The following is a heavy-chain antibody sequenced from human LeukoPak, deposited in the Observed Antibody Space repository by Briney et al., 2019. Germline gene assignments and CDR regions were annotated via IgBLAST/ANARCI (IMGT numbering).Heavy chain of an antibody. D-gene: IGHD2-15*01. V-gene: IGHV3-23*01. CDR3: AKGYCSGGSCWDAFDI. CDR2: ISGSGGST. J-gene: IGHJ3*02. CDR1: GFTFSSYA. Sequence: GGSLRLSCAASGFTFSSYAMSWVRQAPGNGLEWVSAISGSGGSTYYADSVKGRFTSSRDNSKTTLYLQMNSLRAEDTAVYYCAKGYCSGGSCWDAFDIWGQGTMVTVSS.